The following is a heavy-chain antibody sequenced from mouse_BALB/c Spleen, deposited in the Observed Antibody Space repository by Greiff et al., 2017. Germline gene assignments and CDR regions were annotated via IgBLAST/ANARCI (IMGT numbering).Heavy chain of an antibody. CDR2: INSNGGST. Sequence: EVMLVESGGGLVQPGGSLKLSCAASGFTFSSYGMSWVRQTPDKRLELVATINSNGGSTYYPDSVKGRFTISRDNAKNTLYLQMSSLKSEDTAMYDGARVRGNYEGAMDYWGQGTSVTVSS. CDR3: ARVRGNYEGAMDY. D-gene: IGHD2-1*01. V-gene: IGHV5-6-3*01. CDR1: GFTFSSYG. J-gene: IGHJ4*01.